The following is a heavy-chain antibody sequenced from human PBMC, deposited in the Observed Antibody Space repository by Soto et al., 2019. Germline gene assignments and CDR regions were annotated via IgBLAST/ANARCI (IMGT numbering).Heavy chain of an antibody. CDR2: IDGAGRST. V-gene: IGHV3-74*01. CDR1: GFTFSSYW. D-gene: IGHD6-6*01. J-gene: IGHJ4*02. Sequence: EVQLVESGGGLVQPGGSLRLSCAASGFTFSSYWMHWVRRPPGKGLVWVSRIDGAGRSTNYADSVKGRFTISRDNAKKTLYLQMNSLRAEDTAVYYCARVGSTSWYWGQGTLVTVSS. CDR3: ARVGSTSWY.